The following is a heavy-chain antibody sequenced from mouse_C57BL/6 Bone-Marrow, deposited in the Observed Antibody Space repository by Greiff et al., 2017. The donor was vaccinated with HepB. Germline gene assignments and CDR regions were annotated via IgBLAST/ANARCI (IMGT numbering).Heavy chain of an antibody. CDR1: GFNIKDDY. V-gene: IGHV14-4*01. Sequence: EVQLQESGAELVRPGASVKLSCTASGFNIKDDYMHWVKQRPEQGLEWIGWIDPENGDTEYASKFQGKATITADTSSNTAYLQLSSLTSEDTAVYYCTTPYGSILDYWGRGTTLTVSS. CDR2: IDPENGDT. D-gene: IGHD1-1*01. CDR3: TTPYGSILDY. J-gene: IGHJ2*01.